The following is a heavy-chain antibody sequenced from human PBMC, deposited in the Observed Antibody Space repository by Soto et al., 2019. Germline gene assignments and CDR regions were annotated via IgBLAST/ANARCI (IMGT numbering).Heavy chain of an antibody. D-gene: IGHD6-13*01. CDR1: GGSISTPGYS. CDR2: VYHNGNA. CDR3: ARGGSRWDY. J-gene: IGHJ4*02. Sequence: SETLSLTCTVSGGSISTPGYSWSWIRQPPGKAPEWIGYVYHNGNAYPKPSLKSRVTISVDTSKNQFSLRLSSVTAADTAMYYCARGGSRWDYWGQGTLVTVSS. V-gene: IGHV4-30-2*01.